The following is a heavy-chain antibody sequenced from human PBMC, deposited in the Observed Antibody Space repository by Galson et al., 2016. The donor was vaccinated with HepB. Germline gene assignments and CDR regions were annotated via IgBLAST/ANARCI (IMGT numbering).Heavy chain of an antibody. D-gene: IGHD6-19*01. V-gene: IGHV4-4*02. CDR1: GDSISNNNW. CDR3: AREWAGMLTD. CDR2: IYHDGNT. J-gene: IGHJ3*01. Sequence: SETLSLTCAVSGDSISNNNWWSWVRQPPGKGLEWIGQIYHDGNTHYNPSLKSRASFSVDKSNNQVSLRLTSVTAAGTGVYYCAREWAGMLTDWGQGTMVAVAP.